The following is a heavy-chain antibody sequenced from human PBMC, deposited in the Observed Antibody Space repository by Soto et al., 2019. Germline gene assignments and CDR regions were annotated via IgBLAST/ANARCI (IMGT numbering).Heavy chain of an antibody. CDR1: GGTFSSYA. V-gene: IGHV1-69*13. CDR3: ARTDGRQSSSWNYYYYGPPV. J-gene: IGHJ6*02. Sequence: SVKVSCKASGGTFSSYAISWVLQAPGQGLEWMGGIIPIFCTANYAQKFQGRVTITADESTSTAYMELSSLRSEDTAVYYCARTDGRQSSSWNYYYYGPPVSGQGITVPVCS. CDR2: IIPIFCTA. D-gene: IGHD6-6*01.